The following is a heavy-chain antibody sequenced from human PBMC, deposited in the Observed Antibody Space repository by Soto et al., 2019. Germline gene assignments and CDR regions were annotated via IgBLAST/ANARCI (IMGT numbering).Heavy chain of an antibody. D-gene: IGHD3-10*01. CDR1: GFTFSSYS. CDR3: ARELSYYYGSGSRPLDY. CDR2: ISSSSSYI. J-gene: IGHJ4*02. V-gene: IGHV3-21*01. Sequence: GGSLRLSCAASGFTFSSYSMNWVRQAPGKGLEWVSSISSSSSYIYYADSVKGRFTISRDNAKNSLYLQMNSLRAEDTAVYYCARELSYYYGSGSRPLDYWGQGTLVTVSS.